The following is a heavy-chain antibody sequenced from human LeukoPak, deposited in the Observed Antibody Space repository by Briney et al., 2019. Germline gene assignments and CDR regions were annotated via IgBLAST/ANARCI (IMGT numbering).Heavy chain of an antibody. D-gene: IGHD5-18*01. J-gene: IGHJ4*02. V-gene: IGHV1-2*02. Sequence: ASVKVSCKASGYTFTGYYMHWVRQVPGLGLEWMGWINPNSGGTNYAQKFQGRVTMTRDTSISTAYMELSRLRSDDTAVYYCARDSAPGDTYGLLGIDSWGQGTLVTVSS. CDR3: ARDSAPGDTYGLLGIDS. CDR2: INPNSGGT. CDR1: GYTFTGYY.